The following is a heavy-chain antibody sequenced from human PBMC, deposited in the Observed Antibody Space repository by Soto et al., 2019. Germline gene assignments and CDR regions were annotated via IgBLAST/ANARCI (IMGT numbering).Heavy chain of an antibody. V-gene: IGHV1-18*01. D-gene: IGHD2-2*02. J-gene: IGHJ6*02. CDR1: CYTFTSYG. Sequence: GGSGKGSCKAFCYTFTSYGISWGRQAPGQGLDWMGWISPYNGNTHYAQRLQGRVTMTTDTSTSTAYMELRSLRSDDTAVYYCARDQIGYSADVWGQGTTVTVSS. CDR3: ARDQIGYSADV. CDR2: ISPYNGNT.